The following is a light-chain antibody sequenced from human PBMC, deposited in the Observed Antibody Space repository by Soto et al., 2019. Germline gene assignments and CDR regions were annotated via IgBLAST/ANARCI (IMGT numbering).Light chain of an antibody. CDR2: DTS. CDR1: KNISSY. J-gene: IGKJ5*01. V-gene: IGKV1-39*01. CDR3: QQYNYWAPVT. Sequence: QMIPSQPSLAASVGDRVTITRRTSKNISSYLNWHQQRPGRAPKLLLFDTSKLQSGVPSRFSGSVSGTDLSHTILRLQSEDFAVYYCQQYNYWAPVTFGRGTRLEIK.